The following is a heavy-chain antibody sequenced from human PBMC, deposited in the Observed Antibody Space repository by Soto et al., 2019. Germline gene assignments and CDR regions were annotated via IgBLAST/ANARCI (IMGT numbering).Heavy chain of an antibody. Sequence: SETLSLTCAVYGGSFSGYYWSWIRQPPGKGLEWIGEINHSGSTNYNPSLKSRVTISVDTSKNQFSLKLSSVTAADTAVYYCARGTPSGSRYYYYYGMDVWGQGTTVTVS. V-gene: IGHV4-34*01. CDR1: GGSFSGYY. D-gene: IGHD1-26*01. J-gene: IGHJ6*02. CDR3: ARGTPSGSRYYYYYGMDV. CDR2: INHSGST.